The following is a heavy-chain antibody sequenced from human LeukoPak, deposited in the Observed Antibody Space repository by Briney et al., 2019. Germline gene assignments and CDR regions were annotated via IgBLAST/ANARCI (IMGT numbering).Heavy chain of an antibody. CDR3: ARATAMVRGVINYYYYYYMDV. D-gene: IGHD3-10*01. J-gene: IGHJ6*03. CDR2: IYTSGST. V-gene: IGHV4-4*07. Sequence: SETLSLTCTVSGGSISSYYWSWIRQPAGKGLEWIGRIYTSGSTNYNPSLKSRVTMSVDTSKNQFSLKLSSVTAADTAVYYCARATAMVRGVINYYYYYYMDVWSKGTTVTVSS. CDR1: GGSISSYY.